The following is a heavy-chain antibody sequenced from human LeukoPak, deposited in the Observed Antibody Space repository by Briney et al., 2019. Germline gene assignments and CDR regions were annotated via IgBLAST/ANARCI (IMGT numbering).Heavy chain of an antibody. J-gene: IGHJ6*04. CDR1: GFTFSSYA. CDR3: AKDIVVVPAAMVGYYYYYGVDV. Sequence: GGSLRLSCAASGFTFSSYAMSWVRQAPGKGLEWVSAISGSGGSTYYANSVKGRFTISRDNSKNTLYLQMNSLRAEDTAVYYCAKDIVVVPAAMVGYYYYYGVDVWGKGTTVTVSS. V-gene: IGHV3-23*01. D-gene: IGHD2-2*01. CDR2: ISGSGGST.